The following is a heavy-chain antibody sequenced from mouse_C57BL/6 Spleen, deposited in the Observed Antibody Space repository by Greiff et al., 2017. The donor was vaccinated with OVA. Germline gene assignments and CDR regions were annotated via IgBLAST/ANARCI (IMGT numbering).Heavy chain of an antibody. CDR3: ARPRGSSYAMDY. D-gene: IGHD1-1*01. CDR2: IHPNSGST. J-gene: IGHJ4*01. V-gene: IGHV1-64*01. Sequence: QVQLQQSGAELVKPGASVKLSCTASGYTFTSYWMTWVKQRPGQGLEWIGMIHPNSGSTTYTETFKSKATLTVDKSSSTSYMQHSSLTSEDSAVYYCARPRGSSYAMDYWGQGTSVTVSS. CDR1: GYTFTSYW.